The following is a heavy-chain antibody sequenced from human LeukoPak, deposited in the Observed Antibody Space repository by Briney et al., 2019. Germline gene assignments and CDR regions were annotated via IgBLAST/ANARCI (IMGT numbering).Heavy chain of an antibody. CDR3: ARGGYCTNGVCLGYY. Sequence: GGSLRLSCAASGFTFSSYSMNWVRQAPGKGLEWVSYISSGSSTIYYADSVKGRFTISRDNAKNSLYLQMNSLRAEDTAVYYCARGGYCTNGVCLGYYWGRGTLVTVSS. CDR1: GFTFSSYS. D-gene: IGHD2-8*01. J-gene: IGHJ4*02. CDR2: ISSGSSTI. V-gene: IGHV3-48*01.